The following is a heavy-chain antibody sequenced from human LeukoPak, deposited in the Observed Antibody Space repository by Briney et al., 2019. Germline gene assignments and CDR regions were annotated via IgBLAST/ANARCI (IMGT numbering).Heavy chain of an antibody. D-gene: IGHD2-15*01. CDR1: GYTLTIYG. CDR2: ISAYNGNT. V-gene: IGHV1-18*01. CDR3: ARTVYFSGGSCYSLPWFEP. J-gene: IGHJ5*02. Sequence: ASVKVSCTCSGYTLTIYGISWVRQAPGQGLEWMGWISAYNGNTNYAQKLQGRVTMTTDTYTSTAYMELRSLRFDDTAVYYCARTVYFSGGSCYSLPWFEPWGQGTLVTVSS.